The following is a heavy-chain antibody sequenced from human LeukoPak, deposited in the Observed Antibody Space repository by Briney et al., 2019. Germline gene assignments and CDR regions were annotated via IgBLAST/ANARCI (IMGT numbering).Heavy chain of an antibody. CDR3: ARQGGLAGTNS. CDR1: GGSISSSSYY. D-gene: IGHD6-19*01. Sequence: SETLSLTCTVSGGSISSSSYYWSWIRQPPGKGLEWIGEINHSGSTNHNPSLKSRVTISVDTSKNQFSLKLSSVTAADTAVYYCARQGGLAGTNSWGQGTLVTVSS. J-gene: IGHJ4*02. CDR2: INHSGST. V-gene: IGHV4-39*01.